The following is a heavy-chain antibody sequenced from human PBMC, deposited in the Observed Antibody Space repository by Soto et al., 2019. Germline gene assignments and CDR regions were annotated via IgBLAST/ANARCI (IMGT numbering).Heavy chain of an antibody. V-gene: IGHV3-21*01. CDR1: GFTFSSYS. CDR3: ARVLDPLNVALDY. D-gene: IGHD1-1*01. J-gene: IGHJ4*02. Sequence: GGSLRLSCAASGFTFSSYSMNWVRQAPGKGLEWVSSISSSSSYIYYADSVKGRLTISRDNAKNSLYLQMNSPRAEDTAVYYCARVLDPLNVALDYWGQGTLVTVSS. CDR2: ISSSSSYI.